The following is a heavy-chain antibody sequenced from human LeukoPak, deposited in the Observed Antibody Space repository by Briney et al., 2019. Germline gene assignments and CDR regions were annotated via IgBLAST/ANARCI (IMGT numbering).Heavy chain of an antibody. D-gene: IGHD6-6*01. Sequence: PGGSLRLSCAASGFTFSTYWMHWVRQAPGKGLVWVSHINSDESNTNYADSVEGRFTISRDNAKNTLYLQMNNLRAEDTAVYFCARLWDSSSSRHFDYWGQGTLVTVSS. CDR1: GFTFSTYW. CDR3: ARLWDSSSSRHFDY. J-gene: IGHJ4*02. CDR2: INSDESNT. V-gene: IGHV3-74*01.